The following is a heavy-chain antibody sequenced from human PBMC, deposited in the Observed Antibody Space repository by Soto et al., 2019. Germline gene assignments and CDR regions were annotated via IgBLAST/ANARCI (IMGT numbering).Heavy chain of an antibody. D-gene: IGHD6-19*01. CDR2: IYYSGST. V-gene: IGHV4-39*01. Sequence: QLQLQESGPGLVKPSETLSLTCTVSGGSISSSSYYWGWIRQPPGKGLEWIGSIYYSGSTYYNPSLKRGAPISVDTSKNQFSLRQGSVTAADTAVYYGSRRAHLGWLPEYFQHGGQGTLVTVSS. J-gene: IGHJ1*01. CDR1: GGSISSSSYY. CDR3: SRRAHLGWLPEYFQH.